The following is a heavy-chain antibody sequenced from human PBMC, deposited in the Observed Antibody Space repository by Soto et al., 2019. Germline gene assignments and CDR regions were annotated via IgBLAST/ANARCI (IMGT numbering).Heavy chain of an antibody. D-gene: IGHD5-18*01. CDR2: IYSGGST. CDR3: ARHGYTYGGGYFDY. J-gene: IGHJ4*02. Sequence: EVQLVESGGGLVQPGGSLRLSCAASGVTVSSNYMSWVRQAPGKGLEWVSVIYSGGSTYYADSVKGRFTISRDNSKNTVYLLMHSLSAEDTAGSYCARHGYTYGGGYFDYWGQGTLVTVSS. V-gene: IGHV3-66*04. CDR1: GVTVSSNY.